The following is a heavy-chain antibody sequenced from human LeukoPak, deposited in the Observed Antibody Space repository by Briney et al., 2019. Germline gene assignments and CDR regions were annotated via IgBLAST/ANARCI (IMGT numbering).Heavy chain of an antibody. CDR2: ISDSSYYI. CDR3: ARRKDVVVVPGTMGYYLDV. V-gene: IGHV3-21*01. J-gene: IGHJ6*03. CDR1: GFTFSSYT. Sequence: GGSLRLSCAASGFTFSSYTMNWVRQAPGMGLEWVSSISDSSYYIYYADSVRGRFTVSRENAKNSLYLQLNGLKAEDTAVYYCARRKDVVVVPGTMGYYLDVWGKGTTVTVSS. D-gene: IGHD2-2*01.